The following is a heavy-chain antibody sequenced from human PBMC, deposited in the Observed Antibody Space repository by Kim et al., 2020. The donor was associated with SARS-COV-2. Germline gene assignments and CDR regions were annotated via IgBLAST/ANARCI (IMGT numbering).Heavy chain of an antibody. J-gene: IGHJ6*02. V-gene: IGHV3-30*04. Sequence: GGSLRLSCAASGFTFSSYAMHWVRQAPGKGLEWVAVISYAGSNKYYADSVKGRFTLSRDNSKNTLYLQMNSLRAEDTAVYYCARDKGYDYLWWTYRYYYGMDVWGQGTTVTVSS. D-gene: IGHD3-16*02. CDR3: ARDKGYDYLWWTYRYYYGMDV. CDR1: GFTFSSYA. CDR2: ISYAGSNK.